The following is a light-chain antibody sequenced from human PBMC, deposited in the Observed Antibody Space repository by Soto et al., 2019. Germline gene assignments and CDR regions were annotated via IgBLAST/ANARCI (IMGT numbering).Light chain of an antibody. CDR2: KTS. V-gene: IGKV2-24*01. J-gene: IGKJ1*01. CDR1: QSLAYSDGNIY. CDR3: VEASLLPHA. Sequence: DIVLTQTPLSSPVTLGQPASISCKSSQSLAYSDGNIYLNWLHQRPGQPPRLLIYKTSNRFSGVPDRFSGTGAGTEFTLKISKVEAEDVGVYYCVEASLLPHAFGQGTKLEIK.